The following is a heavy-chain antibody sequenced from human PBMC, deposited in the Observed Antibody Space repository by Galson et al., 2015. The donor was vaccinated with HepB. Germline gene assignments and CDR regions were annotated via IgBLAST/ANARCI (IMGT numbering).Heavy chain of an antibody. J-gene: IGHJ4*02. V-gene: IGHV3-53*01. D-gene: IGHD4-23*01. Sequence: SLRLSCAASGFTFSSNYMSWVRQAPGKGLEWVSVIYSGGSTYYADSVKGRLTISRDNSKNTLYLQMNSLRAEDTAVYYCAKGSVRSIYGGFGYWGQGTLVTVSS. CDR3: AKGSVRSIYGGFGY. CDR2: IYSGGST. CDR1: GFTFSSNY.